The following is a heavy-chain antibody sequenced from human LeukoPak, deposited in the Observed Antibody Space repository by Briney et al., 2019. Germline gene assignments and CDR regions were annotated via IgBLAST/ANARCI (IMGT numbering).Heavy chain of an antibody. CDR3: ANSVAAAWGYFQH. V-gene: IGHV3-21*01. CDR2: ISSSSSYI. D-gene: IGHD6-13*01. Sequence: GGSLRLSCAASGFTFSSYSMNWVRQAPGKGLEWVSSISSSSSYIYYADSVKGRFTISRDNAKNSLYLQLNSLRAEDTAVYYCANSVAAAWGYFQHWGQGTLVTVSS. CDR1: GFTFSSYS. J-gene: IGHJ1*01.